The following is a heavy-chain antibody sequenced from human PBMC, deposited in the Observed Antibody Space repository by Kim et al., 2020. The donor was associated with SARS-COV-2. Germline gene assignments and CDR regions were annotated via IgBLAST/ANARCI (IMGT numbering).Heavy chain of an antibody. Sequence: YSTSLKTRLNISKDTSKNQVVLTMTNMDPVDTATYYCARIYHYGSGSFDYWGQGTLVTVSS. D-gene: IGHD3-10*01. CDR3: ARIYHYGSGSFDY. J-gene: IGHJ4*02. V-gene: IGHV2-70*01.